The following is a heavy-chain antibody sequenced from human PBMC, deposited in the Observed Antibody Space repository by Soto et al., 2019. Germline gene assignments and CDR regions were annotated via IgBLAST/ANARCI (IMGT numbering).Heavy chain of an antibody. CDR1: GFTFSSYA. D-gene: IGHD3-22*01. V-gene: IGHV3-23*01. CDR3: AKGGSAYYYDSSGPDY. J-gene: IGHJ4*02. Sequence: PGGSLRLSCAASGFTFSSYAMSWVRQAPGKGLEWVSAISGSGGSTYYADSVKGRFTISRDNSKNTLYLQMNSLRAEDTAVYYCAKGGSAYYYDSSGPDYWGQGTLVTVSS. CDR2: ISGSGGST.